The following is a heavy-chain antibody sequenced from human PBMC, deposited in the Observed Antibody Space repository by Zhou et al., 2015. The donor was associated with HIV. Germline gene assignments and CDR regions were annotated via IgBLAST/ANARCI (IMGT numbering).Heavy chain of an antibody. J-gene: IGHJ4*02. V-gene: IGHV1-69*01. CDR2: IIPIFGTA. D-gene: IGHD3-9*01. CDR1: GGTFSSYA. CDR3: AREPTRLNDTDY. Sequence: QVQLVQSGAEVKKPGSSVKVFCKAFGGTFSSYAINWVRQAPGQGLEWMGGIIPIFGTANYAQKFQDRVTITADESTSTAYMELSSLRSEDTAVYYCAREPTRLNDTDYWGQGTLVTVSS.